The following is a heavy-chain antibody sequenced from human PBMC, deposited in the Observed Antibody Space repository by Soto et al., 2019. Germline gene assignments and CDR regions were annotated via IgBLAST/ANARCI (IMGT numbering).Heavy chain of an antibody. J-gene: IGHJ4*02. CDR3: TTPGSYDILTGYPSDY. V-gene: IGHV3-73*01. CDR2: IRSKANSYAT. Sequence: PGGSLRLSCAASGFTFSGSAMHWVRQASGKGLEWVGRIRSKANSYATAYAASVKGRFAISRDDSKNTAYLQMSSLKTEDTAVYYCTTPGSYDILTGYPSDYWGQGTLVTVSS. CDR1: GFTFSGSA. D-gene: IGHD3-9*01.